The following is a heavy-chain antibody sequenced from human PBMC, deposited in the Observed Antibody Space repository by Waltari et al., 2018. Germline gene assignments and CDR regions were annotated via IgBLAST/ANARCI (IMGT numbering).Heavy chain of an antibody. CDR2: ISYTSNTI. Sequence: EVQLVESGGGLVKPGGSRRLSCVASGFTFLTFNMVWVRQAPGKVLEWLSYISYTSNTIYYADSVEGRITISRDNAKNSVFLQMNSRRAEDTAVYYCARMGHSKNYFDHWGQGALVTVSS. J-gene: IGHJ4*02. V-gene: IGHV3-48*01. D-gene: IGHD3-22*01. CDR1: GFTFLTFN. CDR3: ARMGHSKNYFDH.